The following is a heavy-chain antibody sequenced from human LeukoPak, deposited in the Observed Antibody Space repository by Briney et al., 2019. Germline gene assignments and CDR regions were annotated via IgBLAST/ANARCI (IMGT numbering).Heavy chain of an antibody. Sequence: GASVKVSCKASGYTFTGYFMHWVRQAPGQGLEWMGWMNPNSGNTGYAQKFQGRVTMTRNTSISTAYMELSSLRSEDTAVYYCARYDCSGGSCYFDYWGQGTLVTVSS. V-gene: IGHV1-8*02. CDR2: MNPNSGNT. D-gene: IGHD2-15*01. CDR3: ARYDCSGGSCYFDY. CDR1: GYTFTGYF. J-gene: IGHJ4*02.